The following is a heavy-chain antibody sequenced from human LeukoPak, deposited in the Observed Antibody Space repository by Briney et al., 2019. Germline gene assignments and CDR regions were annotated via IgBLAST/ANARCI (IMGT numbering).Heavy chain of an antibody. D-gene: IGHD2-21*02. V-gene: IGHV1-18*01. CDR3: VRVVTAINNLDY. CDR2: ISAYNGNT. J-gene: IGHJ4*02. Sequence: ASVKVSCKASGYTFTSYGISWVRQAPGQGLEWMGWISAYNGNTNYAQKLQGRVTMTTDTSTSTAYMELRSLRSDDTAVYYCVRVVTAINNLDYWGQGTLVTVSS. CDR1: GYTFTSYG.